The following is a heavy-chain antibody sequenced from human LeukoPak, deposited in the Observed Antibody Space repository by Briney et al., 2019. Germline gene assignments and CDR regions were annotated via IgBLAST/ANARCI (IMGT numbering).Heavy chain of an antibody. CDR1: AFTFSSYG. D-gene: IGHD3-22*01. Sequence: GGSLRLSCAASAFTFSSYGMSWVRQAPAKGLEWVSAISGSGGSTYYADSVKGRFTISRDNSKNTLYLQMNSLRAEDTAVYYCAKYHHDSSGYSDYWGQGTLVTVSS. J-gene: IGHJ4*02. CDR3: AKYHHDSSGYSDY. V-gene: IGHV3-23*01. CDR2: ISGSGGST.